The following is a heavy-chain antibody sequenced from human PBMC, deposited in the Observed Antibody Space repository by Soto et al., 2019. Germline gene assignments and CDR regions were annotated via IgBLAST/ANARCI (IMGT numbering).Heavy chain of an antibody. Sequence: EASVKVSFKASGYTFTSYGISWVRQAPGQGLEWMGWISAYNGNTNYAQKLQGRVTMTTDTSTSTAYMELRSLRSDDTAVYYCARSTIFGVVITNYYYYGMDVWGQGTTVTVS. D-gene: IGHD3-3*01. J-gene: IGHJ6*02. CDR3: ARSTIFGVVITNYYYYGMDV. CDR2: ISAYNGNT. V-gene: IGHV1-18*01. CDR1: GYTFTSYG.